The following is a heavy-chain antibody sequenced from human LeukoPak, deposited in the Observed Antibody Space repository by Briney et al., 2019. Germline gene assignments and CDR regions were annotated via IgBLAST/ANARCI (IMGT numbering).Heavy chain of an antibody. CDR1: GGTFSSYA. J-gene: IGHJ6*02. V-gene: IGHV1-69*04. CDR3: ARDRGSSSGWYDLPLNYYYYYGMDV. CDR2: IIPIFGIA. D-gene: IGHD6-19*01. Sequence: ASVKVSCKASGGTFSSYAISWVRQAPGQGLEWMGRIIPIFGIANYAQKLQGRVTITADKSTSTAYMELSSLRSEDTAVYYCARDRGSSSGWYDLPLNYYYYYGMDVWGQGTTVTVSS.